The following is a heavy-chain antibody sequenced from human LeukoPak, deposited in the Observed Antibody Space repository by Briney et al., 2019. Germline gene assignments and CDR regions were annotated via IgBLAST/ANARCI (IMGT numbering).Heavy chain of an antibody. V-gene: IGHV3-30*02. CDR3: THLGWFDP. Sequence: GGSLRLSGAASGFTFSSYGMHWVRQAPGKGLEWVAFIRYDGSNKYYADSVKGRFTISRDNSKNTLYLQMNSLRAEDTAVYYCTHLGWFDPWGQGTLVTVSS. CDR1: GFTFSSYG. CDR2: IRYDGSNK. J-gene: IGHJ5*02.